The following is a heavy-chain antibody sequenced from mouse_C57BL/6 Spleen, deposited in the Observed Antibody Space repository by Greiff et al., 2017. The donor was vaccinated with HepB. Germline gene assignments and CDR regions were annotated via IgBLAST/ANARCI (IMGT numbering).Heavy chain of an antibody. CDR1: GFSLTSYG. CDR3: ARHQNDYDMGHMDY. V-gene: IGHV2-6-1*01. CDR2: IWSDGST. Sequence: QVQLKQSGPGLVAPSQSLSITCTVSGFSLTSYGVHWVRQPPGKGLEWLVVIWSDGSTTYNSALKSRLSISKDNSKSQVFLKMNSLQTDDTAMYYCARHQNDYDMGHMDYWGQGTSVTVSS. J-gene: IGHJ4*01. D-gene: IGHD2-4*01.